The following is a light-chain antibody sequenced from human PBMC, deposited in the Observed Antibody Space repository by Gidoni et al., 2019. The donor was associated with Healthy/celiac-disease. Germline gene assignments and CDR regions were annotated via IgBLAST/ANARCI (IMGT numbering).Light chain of an antibody. CDR2: GAS. V-gene: IGKV3-15*01. CDR3: QQYNNWPPWT. J-gene: IGKJ1*01. Sequence: EIVITQSPATLSVSPGERATLSCRASQSVSSNLAWYQPKPGQAPRLLIYGASTRATGIPARVSGSGSGTEFTLTISSLQSEDFAVYYCQQYNNWPPWTFGQGTKVEIK. CDR1: QSVSSN.